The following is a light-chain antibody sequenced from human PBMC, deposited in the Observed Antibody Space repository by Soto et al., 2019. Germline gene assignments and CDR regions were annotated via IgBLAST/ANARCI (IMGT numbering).Light chain of an antibody. CDR1: QSLLHSNGKNY. V-gene: IGKV2-28*01. Sequence: DIVMTQSPLSLPVTPGEPASITCRSSQSLLHSNGKNYLGWFLQKPGQSPQLLIYLGSSRASGVPDRFSGSGSGTDFTLKISRVEAEDVGVYYCMQVLQPPLTFGGGTKVEIK. J-gene: IGKJ4*01. CDR3: MQVLQPPLT. CDR2: LGS.